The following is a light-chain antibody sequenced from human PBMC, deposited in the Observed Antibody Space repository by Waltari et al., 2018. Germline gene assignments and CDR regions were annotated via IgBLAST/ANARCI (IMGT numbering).Light chain of an antibody. Sequence: QSALTQPPSASGSPGQSVTISCTGTSTDIGVCSYVSWYQQHPGNAPKLLIHEVTERPSGVPDRFSGSKSGNTASLTVSGLQGEDEADYYCASFAGSNNLFGGGTKLTVL. CDR3: ASFAGSNNL. J-gene: IGLJ2*01. CDR1: STDIGVCSY. CDR2: EVT. V-gene: IGLV2-8*01.